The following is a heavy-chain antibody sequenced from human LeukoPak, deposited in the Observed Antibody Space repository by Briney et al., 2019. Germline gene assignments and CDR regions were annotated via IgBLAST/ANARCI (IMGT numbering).Heavy chain of an antibody. CDR1: GFTVNNNY. CDR2: IYGGGDT. CDR3: AKESGYYHY. Sequence: PGGSLRLSCAASGFTVNNNYVNWVRQAPGKALEWVSIIYGGGDTSQAGSVKGRFTISRDNSKNTVYLQMNSLRAEDTAVYYCAKESGYYHYWGQGTLVTVSS. J-gene: IGHJ4*02. D-gene: IGHD3-3*01. V-gene: IGHV3-53*01.